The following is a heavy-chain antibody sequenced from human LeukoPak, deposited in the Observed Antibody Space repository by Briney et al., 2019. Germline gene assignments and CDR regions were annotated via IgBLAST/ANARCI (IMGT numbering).Heavy chain of an antibody. CDR2: MNPNSGNT. V-gene: IGHV1-8*01. D-gene: IGHD3-10*01. Sequence: GASVKVSCKASGYTFTSYDINWVRQATGQGLEWMGWMNPNSGNTGYAQKFQGRVTMTRNTSISTAYMELSSLRSEDTAVYYCARRLLWFGELSPYYYGMDVWGQGTAVTVS. CDR1: GYTFTSYD. CDR3: ARRLLWFGELSPYYYGMDV. J-gene: IGHJ6*02.